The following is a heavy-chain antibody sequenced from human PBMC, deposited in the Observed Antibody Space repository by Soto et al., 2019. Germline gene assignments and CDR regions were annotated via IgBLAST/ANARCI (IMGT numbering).Heavy chain of an antibody. V-gene: IGHV4-34*01. CDR1: GGSFSGYY. CDR3: GRAGDNSGYCDY. CDR2: VNRRGST. D-gene: IGHD3-22*01. Sequence: SETRSLTCAVYGGSFSGYYWTWIRQPPGKGLEWIGEVNRRGSTNYNPSLKDRVTISVDTSKNQFSLKLTPVAAADTAIYYCGRAGDNSGYCDYWGQGIQVTVSS. J-gene: IGHJ4*02.